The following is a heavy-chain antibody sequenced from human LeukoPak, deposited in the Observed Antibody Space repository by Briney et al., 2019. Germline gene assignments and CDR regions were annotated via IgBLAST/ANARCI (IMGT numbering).Heavy chain of an antibody. CDR1: GFTFSSHW. V-gene: IGHV3-7*01. D-gene: IGHD3-10*01. J-gene: IGHJ4*02. CDR3: ARRDYYGSGSYNNY. Sequence: GGSLRLSCAASGFTFSSHWMSWVRQAPGKGLEWVANIKQDGSEKYYVDSVKGRFTISRDNAKNSLYLQMNSLRAEDTAVYYCARRDYYGSGSYNNYWGQGTLVTVSS. CDR2: IKQDGSEK.